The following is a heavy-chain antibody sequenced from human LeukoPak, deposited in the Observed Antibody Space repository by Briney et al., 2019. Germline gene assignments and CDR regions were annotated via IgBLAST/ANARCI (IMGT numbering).Heavy chain of an antibody. CDR2: ISSSGSTI. D-gene: IGHD3-10*01. J-gene: IGHJ4*02. CDR1: GFTFNTYG. V-gene: IGHV3-48*04. CDR3: ATNMVRGVIRDGGDDY. Sequence: GGTLRLSCAASGFTFNTYGMSWVRQAPGKGLEWVSYISSSGSTIYYADSVKGRFTISRDNAKNSLYLQMNSLRAEDTAVYYCATNMVRGVIRDGGDDYWGQGTLVTVSS.